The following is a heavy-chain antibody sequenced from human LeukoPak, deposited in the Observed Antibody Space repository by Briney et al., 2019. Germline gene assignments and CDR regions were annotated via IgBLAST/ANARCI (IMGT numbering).Heavy chain of an antibody. V-gene: IGHV1-18*01. J-gene: IGHJ4*02. D-gene: IGHD2-2*01. CDR3: ARDLGYCSSTSCPPDY. CDR1: GYTFTSYG. Sequence: GASVKVSCKASGYTFTSYGISWVRQAPGQGLEWMGWISAYNGNTNYAQKLQGGVTMTTDTSTSTAYMELRSLRSDDTAVYYCARDLGYCSSTSCPPDYWGQGTLVTVSS. CDR2: ISAYNGNT.